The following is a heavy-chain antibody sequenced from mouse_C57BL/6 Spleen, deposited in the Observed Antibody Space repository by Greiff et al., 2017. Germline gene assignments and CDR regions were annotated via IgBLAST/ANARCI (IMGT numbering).Heavy chain of an antibody. V-gene: IGHV5-17*01. CDR2: ISSGSSTI. CDR1: GFTFSDYG. J-gene: IGHJ3*01. D-gene: IGHD2-4*01. Sequence: EVQVVESGGGLVKPGGSLKLSCAASGFTFSDYGMHWVRQAPEKGLEWVAYISSGSSTIYYADTVKGRFTISGDNAKNTLFLQMTSLRSEDTAMYYCARNDYDFVFAYWGQGTLVTVSA. CDR3: ARNDYDFVFAY.